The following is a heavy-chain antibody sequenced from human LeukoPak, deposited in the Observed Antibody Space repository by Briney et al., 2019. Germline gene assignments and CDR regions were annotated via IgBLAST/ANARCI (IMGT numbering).Heavy chain of an antibody. D-gene: IGHD2-15*01. CDR2: IYHSGST. V-gene: IGHV4-38-2*02. CDR1: GYSISSGYY. CDR3: ERVGCSGGTCYRSRGAFDI. J-gene: IGHJ3*02. Sequence: SETLSLTCTVSGYSISSGYYWGWIRQPPGKGLEWIGSIYHSGSTYYNPSLKSRVTISIDTSKNQFSLKLSSVTAADTAVYYCERVGCSGGTCYRSRGAFDIWGQGTMVTVSS.